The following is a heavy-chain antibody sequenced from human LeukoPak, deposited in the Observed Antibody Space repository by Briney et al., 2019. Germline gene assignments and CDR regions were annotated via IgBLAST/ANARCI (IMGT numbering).Heavy chain of an antibody. CDR2: FDPEDGES. J-gene: IGHJ2*01. CDR1: GYTLTQLS. CDR3: ARDRYCSSTSWYSRYWYFDL. D-gene: IGHD2-2*02. Sequence: ASVKVSRQVSGYTLTQLSMHWVRQAPGKGLEWVGGFDPEDGESNYVQKFQGRVTMAEDTLTDTGYMELSSLRSEDTGVYYWARDRYCSSTSWYSRYWYFDLWGRGPLVTVSS. V-gene: IGHV1-24*01.